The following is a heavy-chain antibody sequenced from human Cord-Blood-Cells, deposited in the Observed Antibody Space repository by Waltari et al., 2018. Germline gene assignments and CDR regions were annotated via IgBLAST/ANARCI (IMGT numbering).Heavy chain of an antibody. D-gene: IGHD1-7*01. CDR2: MNPNSGNT. Sequence: QVQLVQSGAEVKKPVASVKVSCKASGSTFTIYDNNWARQATGQGLEWMGWMNPNSGNTGYAQKFQGRVTITRNTSISTAYMELSSLRSEDTAVYYCARGGKAGTFNFDPWGQGTLVTVSS. CDR3: ARGGKAGTFNFDP. CDR1: GSTFTIYD. J-gene: IGHJ5*02. V-gene: IGHV1-8*03.